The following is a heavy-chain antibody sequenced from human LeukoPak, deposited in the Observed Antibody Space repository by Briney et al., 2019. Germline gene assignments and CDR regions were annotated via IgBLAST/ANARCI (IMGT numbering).Heavy chain of an antibody. Sequence: RRSMPLSCAATGFSFSNYAINWGRQAPRKGLEWVAFISDDGSRQHYADSVKGRFTISRDNSKNTLNLQMNSLRAEDTAVYYCVKDRTGTYTLDYWGQGTLVTVSS. J-gene: IGHJ4*02. CDR3: VKDRTGTYTLDY. CDR1: GFSFSNYA. D-gene: IGHD3-10*01. CDR2: ISDDGSRQ. V-gene: IGHV3-30-3*01.